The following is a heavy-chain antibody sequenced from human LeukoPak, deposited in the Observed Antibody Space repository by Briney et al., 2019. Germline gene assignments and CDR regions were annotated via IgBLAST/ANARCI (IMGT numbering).Heavy chain of an antibody. V-gene: IGHV3-11*01. CDR2: LSSSGSSM. CDR1: GFTVSDYY. J-gene: IGHJ6*03. Sequence: GGSLRLSCAASGFTVSDYYMSWIRQAPGKGLEWVSFLSSSGSSMYYADSVKGRFTISRDNAKNSLYLQMNSLRAEDTAVYYCARDIYYYYMDVWGKGTTVAISS. CDR3: ARDIYYYYMDV.